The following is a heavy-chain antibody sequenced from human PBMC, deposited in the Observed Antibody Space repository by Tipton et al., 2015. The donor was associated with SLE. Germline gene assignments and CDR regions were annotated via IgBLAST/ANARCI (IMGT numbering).Heavy chain of an antibody. CDR1: GFTFSSYW. CDR3: ARRIYGSGSYYFDY. CDR2: IKQDGSEK. D-gene: IGHD3-10*01. J-gene: IGHJ4*02. V-gene: IGHV3-7*01. Sequence: SLRLSCAASGFTFSSYWMSWVRQAPGKGLEWVANIKQDGSEKYYVDSVKGRFTISRDNAKNSLYLQMNSLRAEDTAVYYCARRIYGSGSYYFDYWCQGTLVTVSS.